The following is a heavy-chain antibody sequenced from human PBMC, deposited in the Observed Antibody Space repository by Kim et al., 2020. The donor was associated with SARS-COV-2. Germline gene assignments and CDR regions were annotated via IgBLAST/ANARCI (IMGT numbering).Heavy chain of an antibody. CDR3: ARGLVDIVATISSHYYYYYMDV. J-gene: IGHJ6*03. Sequence: SGPTLVKPTQTLTLTCTFSGFSLSTSGMCVSWIRQPPGKALEWLARIDWDDDKYYSTSLKTRLTISKDTSKNQVVLTMTNMDPVDTATYYCARGLVDIVATISSHYYYYYMDVWGKGTTVTVSS. CDR1: GFSLSTSGMC. V-gene: IGHV2-70*11. CDR2: IDWDDDK. D-gene: IGHD5-12*01.